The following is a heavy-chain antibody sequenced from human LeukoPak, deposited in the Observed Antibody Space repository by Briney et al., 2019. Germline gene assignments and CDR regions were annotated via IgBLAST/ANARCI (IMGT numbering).Heavy chain of an antibody. D-gene: IGHD5-18*01. J-gene: IGHJ4*02. Sequence: SETLSLTCAVYGGSFSGYYWSWIRQPPGKGLEWIGEINHSGSTNYNPSLKSRVTISVDTCKNQFSLKLSSVTAADTAVYYCARGTWIQLWGFDYWGQGTLVTVSS. V-gene: IGHV4-34*01. CDR2: INHSGST. CDR3: ARGTWIQLWGFDY. CDR1: GGSFSGYY.